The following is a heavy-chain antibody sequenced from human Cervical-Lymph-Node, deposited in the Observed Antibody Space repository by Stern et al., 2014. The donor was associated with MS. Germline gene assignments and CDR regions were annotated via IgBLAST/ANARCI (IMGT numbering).Heavy chain of an antibody. D-gene: IGHD6-13*01. Sequence: EVQLVQSGAEVKKPGESLKISCKGSGYSFTSYWIGWVRQMPGKGLEWMGVIYPGDSDTSYSPSFQRQVTISADKSISTAYLQWSSLKASDTAMYYCASTIAAAGTRSYYYYGMDVGGQGTTVTVSS. CDR1: GYSFTSYW. V-gene: IGHV5-51*01. J-gene: IGHJ6*02. CDR2: IYPGDSDT. CDR3: ASTIAAAGTRSYYYYGMDV.